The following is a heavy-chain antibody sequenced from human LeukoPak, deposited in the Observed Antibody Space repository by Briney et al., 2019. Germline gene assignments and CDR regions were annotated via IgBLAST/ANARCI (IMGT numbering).Heavy chain of an antibody. Sequence: SETLSLTCTVSGGSISSYYWSWIRQPPGKGLEWIGYIYYSGSTNYNPSLKSRVTISLETSKNQFSLKVSSVTAADTAVYYCARGFVSSGYYLVAFDIWGQGTMVTVSS. CDR2: IYYSGST. CDR3: ARGFVSSGYYLVAFDI. J-gene: IGHJ3*02. CDR1: GGSISSYY. D-gene: IGHD3-22*01. V-gene: IGHV4-59*01.